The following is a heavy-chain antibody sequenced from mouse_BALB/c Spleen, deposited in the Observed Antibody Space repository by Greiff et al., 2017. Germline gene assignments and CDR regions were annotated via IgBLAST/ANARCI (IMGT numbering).Heavy chain of an antibody. CDR3: ARDAKDYDPWYFDV. CDR1: GFTFSDFY. D-gene: IGHD2-4*01. Sequence: DVMLVESGGGLVQPGGSLRLSCATSGFTFSDFYMEWVRQPPGKRLEWIAASRNKANDYTTEYSASVKGRFIVSRDTSQSILYLQMNALRAEDTAIYYCARDAKDYDPWYFDVWGAGTTVTVSS. J-gene: IGHJ1*01. CDR2: SRNKANDYTT. V-gene: IGHV7-1*02.